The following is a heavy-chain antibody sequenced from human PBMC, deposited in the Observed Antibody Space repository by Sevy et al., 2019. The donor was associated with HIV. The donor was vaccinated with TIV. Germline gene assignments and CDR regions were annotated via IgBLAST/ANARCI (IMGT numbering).Heavy chain of an antibody. Sequence: SETLSLTCAVYGGSFSGYYWSWIRQPPGKGLEWIGEINHSGSTNYNPSLKSRVTISVDTSKNQFSLKRSSVTAADTAVYYCARRVVAVAGPERHWGQGTLVTVSS. D-gene: IGHD6-19*01. CDR2: INHSGST. J-gene: IGHJ4*02. CDR3: ARRVVAVAGPERH. V-gene: IGHV4-34*01. CDR1: GGSFSGYY.